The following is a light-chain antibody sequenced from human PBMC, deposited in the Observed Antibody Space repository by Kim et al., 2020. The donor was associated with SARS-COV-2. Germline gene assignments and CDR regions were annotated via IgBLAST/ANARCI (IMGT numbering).Light chain of an antibody. CDR3: SSYTGTTTLYV. CDR1: SSDVGAYDY. J-gene: IGLJ1*01. V-gene: IGLV2-14*03. CDR2: DVS. Sequence: QPITISCTGTSSDVGAYDYVSWFKQLPGKAPQLVIYDVSYRPSGISDRLSGSKSGNTASLTISRLQTEDEAEYFCSSYTGTTTLYVFGTGTKVTVL.